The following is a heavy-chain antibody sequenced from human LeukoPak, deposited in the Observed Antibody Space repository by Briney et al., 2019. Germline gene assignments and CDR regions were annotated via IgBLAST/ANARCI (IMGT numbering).Heavy chain of an antibody. CDR2: ISGSGGST. Sequence: GGSLRLSCAASGFTFSSYAMSWVRQAPGKGLEWVSAISGSGGSTYYADSVKGRFTISRDNSKNTLYLQMNSLRAEDTAVYYYAKDGRRGEGSYGTDDYWGQGTLVTVSS. CDR3: AKDGRRGEGSYGTDDY. J-gene: IGHJ4*02. CDR1: GFTFSSYA. V-gene: IGHV3-23*01. D-gene: IGHD5-18*01.